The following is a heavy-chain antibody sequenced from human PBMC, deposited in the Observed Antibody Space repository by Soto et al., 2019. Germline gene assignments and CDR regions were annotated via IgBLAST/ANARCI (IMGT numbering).Heavy chain of an antibody. CDR3: ARSCSSTSCYPRTGSVPNVEYNWFDP. D-gene: IGHD2-2*01. Sequence: ASVKVSCKASGGTFSSYAISWVRQAPGQGLEWMGGIIPIFGTANYAQKFQGRVTITADESTSTAYMELSSLRSEDTAVYYCARSCSSTSCYPRTGSVPNVEYNWFDPWGQGTLVTVSS. J-gene: IGHJ5*02. CDR1: GGTFSSYA. CDR2: IIPIFGTA. V-gene: IGHV1-69*13.